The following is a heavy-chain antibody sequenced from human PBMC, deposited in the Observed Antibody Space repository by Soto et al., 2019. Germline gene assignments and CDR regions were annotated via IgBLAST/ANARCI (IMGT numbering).Heavy chain of an antibody. J-gene: IGHJ5*02. CDR3: ARHVTDPKWYNWNDSGRWFAP. CDR2: IYYSGST. D-gene: IGHD1-1*01. V-gene: IGHV4-39*01. Sequence: QLQLQESGPGLVKPSETLSLTCTVSGGSISSSSYYWGWIRQPPGKGLEWIGSIYYSGSTYYNPSLKSRVTRAVDTSKSRFALKLSSVTAADTAVYYCARHVTDPKWYNWNDSGRWFAPRGQGTLVTDFS. CDR1: GGSISSSSYY.